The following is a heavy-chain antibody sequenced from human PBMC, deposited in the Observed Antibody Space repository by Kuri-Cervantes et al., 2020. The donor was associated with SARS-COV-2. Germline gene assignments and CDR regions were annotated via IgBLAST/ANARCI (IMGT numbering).Heavy chain of an antibody. D-gene: IGHD5-18*01. CDR1: GFTFRSYA. V-gene: IGHV3-30-3*01. CDR3: ARGFSGYSYGDAFDI. Sequence: GESLKISCPASGFTFRSYAVHWVRQAPGKGLEWVAVISYDGSNKYYADSVKGRFTISRDNAKNSLYLQMNSLRAEDTAVYYCARGFSGYSYGDAFDIWGQGTMVTVSS. J-gene: IGHJ3*02. CDR2: ISYDGSNK.